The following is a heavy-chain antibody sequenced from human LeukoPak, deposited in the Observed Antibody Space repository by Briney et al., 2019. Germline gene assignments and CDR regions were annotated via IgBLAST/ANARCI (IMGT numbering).Heavy chain of an antibody. CDR2: IYYSGST. Sequence: PSETLSLTCTVSGGSISSYYWSWIRQPPGKGLEWIGYIYYSGSTYYNPSLRSRVTISVDTSKNQLSLKLSSVTAADTAVYYCARDLGNRGGAFDIWGQGTMVTVSS. J-gene: IGHJ3*02. V-gene: IGHV4-59*12. D-gene: IGHD1-14*01. CDR1: GGSISSYY. CDR3: ARDLGNRGGAFDI.